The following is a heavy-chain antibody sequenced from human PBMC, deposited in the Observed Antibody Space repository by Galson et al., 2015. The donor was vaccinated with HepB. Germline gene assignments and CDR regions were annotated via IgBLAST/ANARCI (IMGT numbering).Heavy chain of an antibody. CDR1: GYTFINYE. D-gene: IGHD1-26*01. J-gene: IGHJ4*02. V-gene: IGHV1-18*01. Sequence: SVKVSCKAFGYTFINYEIGWVRQAPGQGLEWVGWISAHNDNTNYAQKFRGRVTMSTDRSTNTAYMELRSLRSDDTAVYYCARESQVGAEYYFDYWGQGTLLTVSS. CDR3: ARESQVGAEYYFDY. CDR2: ISAHNDNT.